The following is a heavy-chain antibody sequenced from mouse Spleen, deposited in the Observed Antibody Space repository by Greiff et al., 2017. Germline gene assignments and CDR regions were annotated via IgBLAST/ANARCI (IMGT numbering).Heavy chain of an antibody. V-gene: IGHV5-9-3*01. D-gene: IGHD1-1*01. CDR1: GFTFSSYA. J-gene: IGHJ3*01. CDR3: AREDYYRWFAY. CDR2: ISSGGGNT. Sequence: EVQLQESGGGLVKLGGSLKLSCAASGFTFSSYAMSWVRQTPEKRLEWVATISSGGGNTYYPDSVKGRFTISRDNAKNTLYLQMSSLKSEDTAMYYCAREDYYRWFAYWGQGTLVTVSA.